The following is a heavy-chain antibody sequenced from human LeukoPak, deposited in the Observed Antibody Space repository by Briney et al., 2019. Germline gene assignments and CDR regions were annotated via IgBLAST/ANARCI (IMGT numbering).Heavy chain of an antibody. Sequence: GGSLRLSCAASGFTFSSYGMHWVRQAPGKGLEWVSAISGSGDGTYYAASVKGRFTISRDYSKNTLYLQMNSVRAEDTAVYYCAKQGAITAMLYYFDYWGQGTLVTVSS. CDR3: AKQGAITAMLYYFDY. CDR1: GFTFSSYG. V-gene: IGHV3-23*01. D-gene: IGHD3-10*01. CDR2: ISGSGDGT. J-gene: IGHJ4*02.